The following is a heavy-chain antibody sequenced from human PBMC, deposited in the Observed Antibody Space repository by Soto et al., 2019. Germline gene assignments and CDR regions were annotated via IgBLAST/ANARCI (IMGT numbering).Heavy chain of an antibody. Sequence: GGSLRLSCAASGFTVSSNYMSWVRQAPGKGLEWVSVIYSGGSTYYADSVKGRFTISRDNSKNTLYLQMNSLRAEDTAVYYCAREGSGHPYYYYGMDVWGQGTTVTVSS. CDR1: GFTVSSNY. CDR2: IYSGGST. J-gene: IGHJ6*02. CDR3: AREGSGHPYYYYGMDV. V-gene: IGHV3-53*01. D-gene: IGHD3-3*01.